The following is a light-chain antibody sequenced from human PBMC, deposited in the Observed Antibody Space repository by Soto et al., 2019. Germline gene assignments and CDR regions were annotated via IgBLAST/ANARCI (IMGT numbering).Light chain of an antibody. CDR3: MLSYNGPYV. Sequence: VVTQLPSLTVSPGGTVTLTCCSSTGAVTNGHYPYWFQQKPGQAPRTLIYDTTNRHSWTPARFSGSLLGGKAALTLSGAQREDEAEYYCMLSYNGPYVFGTGTKVTVL. CDR2: DTT. J-gene: IGLJ1*01. V-gene: IGLV7-46*01. CDR1: TGAVTNGHY.